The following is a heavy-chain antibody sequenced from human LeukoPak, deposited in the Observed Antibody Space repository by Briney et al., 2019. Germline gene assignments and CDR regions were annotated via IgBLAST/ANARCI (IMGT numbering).Heavy chain of an antibody. CDR3: ARTIWNDY. Sequence: GGPLRLSXAASGFTFSTYSMNWVRQAPGKGLEWVSSISGSSTYIYYADSVKGRFTISRDNAKNSLYLQMNSLRAEDTAVYYCARTIWNDYWGQGTLVTVSS. D-gene: IGHD1-1*01. CDR1: GFTFSTYS. J-gene: IGHJ4*02. CDR2: ISGSSTYI. V-gene: IGHV3-21*01.